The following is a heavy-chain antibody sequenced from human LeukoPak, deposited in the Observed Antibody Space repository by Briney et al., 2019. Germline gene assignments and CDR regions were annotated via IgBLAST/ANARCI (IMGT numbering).Heavy chain of an antibody. CDR3: ARGYRGYSGYDIVDY. J-gene: IGHJ4*02. V-gene: IGHV1-18*01. CDR2: ISAYNGNT. CDR1: GGTFSSYA. D-gene: IGHD5-12*01. Sequence: ASVKVSCKASGGTFSSYAISWVRQAPGQGLEWMGWISAYNGNTNYAQKLQGRVTMTTDTSTSTAYMELRSLRSDDTAVYYCARGYRGYSGYDIVDYWGQGTLVTVSS.